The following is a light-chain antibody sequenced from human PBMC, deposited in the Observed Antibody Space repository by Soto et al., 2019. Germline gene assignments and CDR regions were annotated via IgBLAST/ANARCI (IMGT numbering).Light chain of an antibody. J-gene: IGKJ3*01. CDR3: QQANIYPFT. CDR1: QGISHY. Sequence: IQLTQSPSSLSASVGDRVTITCRASQGISHYLAWYQQKPGKAPKLLIYSASTLQRGVSSRFSGSGSGADFTLMISSLQPEDVATYFCQQANIYPFTFGLGTKVEIK. CDR2: SAS. V-gene: IGKV1-9*01.